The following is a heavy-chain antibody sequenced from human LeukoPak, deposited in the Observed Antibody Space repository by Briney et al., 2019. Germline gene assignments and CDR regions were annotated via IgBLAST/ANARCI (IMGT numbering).Heavy chain of an antibody. CDR2: INHSGST. D-gene: IGHD3-22*01. Sequence: SETLSLTCAVYGGSFSGYYWSWIRQPPGKGLEWIGEINHSGSTNYNPSLKSRVTISVDTSKNQFSLKLSSVTAADTAVYYCARNIGNSSGYTSDYWGQGTLVTVSS. CDR3: ARNIGNSSGYTSDY. J-gene: IGHJ4*02. V-gene: IGHV4-34*01. CDR1: GGSFSGYY.